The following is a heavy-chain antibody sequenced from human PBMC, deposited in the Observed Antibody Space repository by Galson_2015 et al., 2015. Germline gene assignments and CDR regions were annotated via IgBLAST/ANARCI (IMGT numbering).Heavy chain of an antibody. CDR3: AKDFPGRPGGYDDAFDI. V-gene: IGHV3-23*01. D-gene: IGHD5-12*01. Sequence: SLRLSCAASGFTFSSYAMSWVRQAPGKGLEWVSAISGSGGSTYYADSVKGRFTISRDNSKNTLYLQMNSLRAEDTAVYYCAKDFPGRPGGYDDAFDIWGQGTMVTVSS. CDR2: ISGSGGST. J-gene: IGHJ3*02. CDR1: GFTFSSYA.